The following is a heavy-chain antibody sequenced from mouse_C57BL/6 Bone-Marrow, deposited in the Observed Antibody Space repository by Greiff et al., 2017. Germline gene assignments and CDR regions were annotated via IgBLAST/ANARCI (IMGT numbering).Heavy chain of an antibody. V-gene: IGHV1-64*01. D-gene: IGHD4-1*01. CDR2: IHPNSGST. J-gene: IGHJ1*03. CDR3: ARDMGRDWYFDV. CDR1: GYTFTSYW. Sequence: QVQLQQPGAELVKPGASVKLSCKASGYTFTSYWMHWVKQRPGQGLEWIGMIHPNSGSTNYNEKFKSKATLTVDKSSSTAYMQLSSLTSEDSAVYYCARDMGRDWYFDVLVTRTTVSDSS.